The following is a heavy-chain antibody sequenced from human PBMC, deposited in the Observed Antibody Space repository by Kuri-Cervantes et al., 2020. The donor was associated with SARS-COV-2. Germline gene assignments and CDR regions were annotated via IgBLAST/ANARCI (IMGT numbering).Heavy chain of an antibody. CDR2: INSDGSST. J-gene: IGHJ4*02. D-gene: IGHD3-3*01. CDR1: GFTFSSYW. Sequence: GGSLRLSCAASGFTFSSYWMHWVRQAPGKGLVWVSRINSDGSSTSYADSVKGRFTISRDNAKNTLYLQMNSLRAEDTAVYYCARHPSTYYDFWSGYLGYWGQGTLVTVSS. CDR3: ARHPSTYYDFWSGYLGY. V-gene: IGHV3-74*01.